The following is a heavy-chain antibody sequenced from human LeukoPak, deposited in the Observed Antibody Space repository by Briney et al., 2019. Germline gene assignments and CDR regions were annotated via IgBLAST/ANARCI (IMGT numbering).Heavy chain of an antibody. CDR3: ATETIGRHYDY. CDR2: IRPTGTDR. CDR1: GFTFSSFG. Sequence: PGGSLRLSCAASGFTFSSFGFNWVRQAPGKGLEWVSSIRPTGTDRYYAVSVRGRFTITRDNAKNSMYLQMDSLRDEDTAVYYCATETIGRHYDYWGQGTLLTVSS. V-gene: IGHV3-21*01. D-gene: IGHD1-14*01. J-gene: IGHJ4*02.